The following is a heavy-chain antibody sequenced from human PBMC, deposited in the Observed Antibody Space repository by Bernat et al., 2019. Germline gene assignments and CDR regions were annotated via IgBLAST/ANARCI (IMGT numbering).Heavy chain of an antibody. CDR1: GGSISSSNW. V-gene: IGHV4-4*02. CDR2: IYHSGST. Sequence: QVQLQESGPGLVKPSGTLSLTCAVSGGSISSSNWWSWVRQPPGKGLEWIGEIYHSGSTNYNPSRKSRVTIAVDKSKNQFSRKRSSGTAADKAVYYCAKGEAGYYYYYMDVWGKGTTVTVSS. J-gene: IGHJ6*03. CDR3: AKGEAGYYYYYMDV.